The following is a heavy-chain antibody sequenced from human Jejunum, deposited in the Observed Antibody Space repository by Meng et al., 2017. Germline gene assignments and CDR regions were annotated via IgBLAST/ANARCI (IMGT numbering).Heavy chain of an antibody. V-gene: IGHV3-23*01. Sequence: GESLKISCAASGFSFSNYAMSWVRQAPGKGLEWVSVISGSGFSTYYADSVKGRFSISRDVSKNTVSLQMNSLRAEGTAVYYCAKDYNSAGRAYYYYAMDVWGQGTTVTVSS. J-gene: IGHJ6*02. CDR2: ISGSGFST. D-gene: IGHD3-10*01. CDR3: AKDYNSAGRAYYYYAMDV. CDR1: GFSFSNYA.